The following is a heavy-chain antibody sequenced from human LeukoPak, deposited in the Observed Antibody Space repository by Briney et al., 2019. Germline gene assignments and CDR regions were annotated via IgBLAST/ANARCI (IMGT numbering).Heavy chain of an antibody. V-gene: IGHV4-59*01. D-gene: IGHD3-10*01. J-gene: IGHJ3*02. CDR1: GGSIRSFY. Sequence: PSETLSLTCTVSGGSIRSFYWSWIRQSPGKGLEWIRYIYYTGNTNYNPFLNSRVTISLDTSKNQFSLKLSSVTAADTAVYYCARAGAYYYGSGSNYAFDMWGQGTMVTVSS. CDR2: IYYTGNT. CDR3: ARAGAYYYGSGSNYAFDM.